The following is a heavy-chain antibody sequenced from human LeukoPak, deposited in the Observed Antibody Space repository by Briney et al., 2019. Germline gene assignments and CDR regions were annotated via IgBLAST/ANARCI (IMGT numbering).Heavy chain of an antibody. CDR3: TRDRSWFGELYSNWFDP. Sequence: PERSLRLSCTASGFTFGDYAMSWFRQAPGKGLEWVGFIRSKAYGGTTEYAASVKGRFTISRDDSKSIAYLQMNSLKTEDTAVYYCTRDRSWFGELYSNWFDPWGQGTLVTVSS. J-gene: IGHJ5*02. D-gene: IGHD3-10*01. CDR1: GFTFGDYA. V-gene: IGHV3-49*03. CDR2: IRSKAYGGTT.